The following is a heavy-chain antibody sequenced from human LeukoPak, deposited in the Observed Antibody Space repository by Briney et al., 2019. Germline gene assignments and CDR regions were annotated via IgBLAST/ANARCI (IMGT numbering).Heavy chain of an antibody. J-gene: IGHJ4*02. CDR2: ISSSSSYI. CDR1: GFTFSSYS. Sequence: GGSLRLSCAASGFTFSSYSMNWVRQAPGKGLEWVSSISSSSSYIYCADSVKGRFTISRDNAKNSLYLQMNSLRAEDTAVYYCASELAYFGSGSYSFDYWGQGTLVTVSS. V-gene: IGHV3-21*01. D-gene: IGHD3-10*01. CDR3: ASELAYFGSGSYSFDY.